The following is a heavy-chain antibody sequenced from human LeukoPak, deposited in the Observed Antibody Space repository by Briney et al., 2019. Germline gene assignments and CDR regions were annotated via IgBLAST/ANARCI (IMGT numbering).Heavy chain of an antibody. J-gene: IGHJ4*02. CDR1: GFTFSSYT. CDR3: ARGSVGTPPPFDF. D-gene: IGHD2-15*01. CDR2: ITTGGPNT. Sequence: GGSLRLSCTASGFTFSSYTMSWVRQAPGKGLKWVSTITTGGPNTYYADSVKGRFTISRDNSRDTLDLQMNSLRVEDTALYYCARGSVGTPPPFDFWGQGTLVTVSS. V-gene: IGHV3-23*01.